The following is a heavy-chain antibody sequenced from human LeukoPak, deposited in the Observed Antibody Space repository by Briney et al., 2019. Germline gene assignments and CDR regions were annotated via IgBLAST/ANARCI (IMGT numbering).Heavy chain of an antibody. V-gene: IGHV4-59*08. D-gene: IGHD2-21*01. Sequence: PSETLSLTCTVSGVSSSSSYWSWIRQPPGKGLKWIGYIFYTGDSNHNPSFKSRVSISLDTSKDQISLKLSSVTAADTAVYYCASHRFASPLDSWGQGTLVTVSS. J-gene: IGHJ4*02. CDR2: IFYTGDS. CDR3: ASHRFASPLDS. CDR1: GVSSSSSY.